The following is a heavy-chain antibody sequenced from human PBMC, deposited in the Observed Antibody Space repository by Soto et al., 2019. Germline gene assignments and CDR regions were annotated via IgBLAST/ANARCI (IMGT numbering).Heavy chain of an antibody. J-gene: IGHJ5*02. V-gene: IGHV3-23*01. CDR3: AKDINTRFGEISTGWFDP. CDR2: ISGSGGST. CDR1: GFTFSSYA. Sequence: GGSLRLSCAASGFTFSSYAMSWVRQAPGKGLEWVSAISGSGGSTYYADSVKGRFTISRDNSKNTLYLQMNSLRAEDTAVYYCAKDINTRFGEISTGWFDPWGQGTLVTVSS. D-gene: IGHD3-10*01.